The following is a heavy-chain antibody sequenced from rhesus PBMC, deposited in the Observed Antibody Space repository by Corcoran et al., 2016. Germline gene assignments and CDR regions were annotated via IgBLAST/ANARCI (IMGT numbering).Heavy chain of an antibody. D-gene: IGHD1-14*01. CDR1: GGSISSSNW. J-gene: IGHJ4*01. Sequence: QVQLQESGPGLVKPSETLSLTCAVSGGSISSSNWWSWVRHPPGKGLEWIGYISGSSGSTYYNPSLKSRVTISTDTFKNQFSLKLSSVTAADTAVYYCARSSGTTFDYWGQGVLVTVSS. CDR3: ARSSGTTFDY. CDR2: ISGSSGST. V-gene: IGHV4-65*01.